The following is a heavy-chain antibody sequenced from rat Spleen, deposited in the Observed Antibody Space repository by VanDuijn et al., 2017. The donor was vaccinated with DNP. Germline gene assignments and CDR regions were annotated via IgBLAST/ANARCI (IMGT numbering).Heavy chain of an antibody. V-gene: IGHV5-19*01. Sequence: EVQLVESGGGVVQPGRSLKLSCAASGFTFSYYGMAWVRQAPKKGLEWVASISASGGSTSYRDSVKGRFTISRDNAKSTLYLQMDSLRSEDTATYYCATETNYYSGDVGYFDYWGQGLIVTVSS. CDR1: GFTFSYYG. J-gene: IGHJ2*01. CDR2: ISASGGST. D-gene: IGHD1-1*01. CDR3: ATETNYYSGDVGYFDY.